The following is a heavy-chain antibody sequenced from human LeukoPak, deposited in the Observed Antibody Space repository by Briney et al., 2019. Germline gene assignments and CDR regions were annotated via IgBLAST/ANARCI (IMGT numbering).Heavy chain of an antibody. V-gene: IGHV1-46*01. Sequence: EASVKVSCKASGYTFTSYYMHWVRQAPGQGLEWMGIINPSGGSTSYAQKFQGRVTMTRDTSTSTVYMELSSLRSEDTAVYYCARSDCSGGSCRYFDYWGQGTLVTVSS. D-gene: IGHD2-15*01. CDR3: ARSDCSGGSCRYFDY. J-gene: IGHJ4*02. CDR2: INPSGGST. CDR1: GYTFTSYY.